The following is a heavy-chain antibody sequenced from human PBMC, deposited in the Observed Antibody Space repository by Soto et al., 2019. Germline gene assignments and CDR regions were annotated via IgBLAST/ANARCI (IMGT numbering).Heavy chain of an antibody. CDR3: ATDRREGHYGSRSPSDY. CDR1: GYTFTGYY. Sequence: GASVKVSCKASGYTFTGYYMHWVRQAPGQGLEWMGWINPNSGGTNYAQKFQGRVTMTRDTSISTAYMELSRLRSDDTAVYSCATDRREGHYGSRSPSDYWGQRSLVTVSS. J-gene: IGHJ4*02. V-gene: IGHV1-2*02. CDR2: INPNSGGT. D-gene: IGHD3-10*01.